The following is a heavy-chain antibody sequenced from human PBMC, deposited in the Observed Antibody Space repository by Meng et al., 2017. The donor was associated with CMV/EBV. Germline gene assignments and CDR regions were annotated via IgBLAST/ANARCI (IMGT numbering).Heavy chain of an antibody. Sequence: SVKVSCKASGYTFTSYDINWVRQATGQGLEWMGGIIPILGIANYAQKFQGRVTITADKSTSTAYMELSSLRSEDTAVYYCARGIVVPGRYYYYGMDVWGQGTTVTVSS. V-gene: IGHV1-69*10. CDR2: IIPILGIA. J-gene: IGHJ6*02. CDR1: GYTFTSYD. D-gene: IGHD2-2*01. CDR3: ARGIVVPGRYYYYGMDV.